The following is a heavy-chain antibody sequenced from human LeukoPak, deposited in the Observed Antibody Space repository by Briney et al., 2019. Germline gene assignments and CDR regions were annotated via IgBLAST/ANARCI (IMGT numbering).Heavy chain of an antibody. V-gene: IGHV3-7*01. D-gene: IGHD1-1*01. CDR2: IKRDGSAE. CDR1: GFTFSSQW. J-gene: IGHJ4*02. CDR3: ARDSNWSLDY. Sequence: PGGSLRLSCAASGFTFSSQWMSWVRQAPGKGLEWVANIKRDGSAEYYVDSVKGRFTTSRDNAKNSLYLQMNSLRAEDTAVYFCARDSNWSLDYWGQGTLVTVSS.